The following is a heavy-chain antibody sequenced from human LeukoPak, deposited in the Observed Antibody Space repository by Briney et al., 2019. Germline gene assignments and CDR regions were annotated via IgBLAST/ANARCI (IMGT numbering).Heavy chain of an antibody. CDR2: ITWNSYTI. CDR3: AKAVGVASLIVDALHV. CDR1: GFNFDDYA. V-gene: IGHV3-9*01. Sequence: PGWSLRLSCTATGFNFDDYAMHWVRQSPGKGLEWVSGITWNSYTIVYADSVKGRFTISRDNAKNSLYLQMNSLRAEDTAFYCAKAVGVASLIVDALHVWGQGTMVTVPP. D-gene: IGHD1-26*01. J-gene: IGHJ3*01.